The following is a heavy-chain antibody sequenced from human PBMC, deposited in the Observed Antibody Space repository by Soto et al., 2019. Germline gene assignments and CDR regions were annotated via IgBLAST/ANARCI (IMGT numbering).Heavy chain of an antibody. V-gene: IGHV1-69*13. J-gene: IGHJ5*02. Sequence: ASVKVSCKASGGTFSSYAISWVRQAPGQGLEWMGGIIPIFGTANYAQKFQGRVTITADESTSTAYTELSSLRSEDTAVYYCASGGGYCSSTSCDVTSNWFDPWGQGTLVTVSS. CDR3: ASGGGYCSSTSCDVTSNWFDP. CDR1: GGTFSSYA. D-gene: IGHD2-2*01. CDR2: IIPIFGTA.